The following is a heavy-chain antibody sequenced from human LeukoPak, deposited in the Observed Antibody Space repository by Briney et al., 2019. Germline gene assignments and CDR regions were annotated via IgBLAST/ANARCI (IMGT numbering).Heavy chain of an antibody. CDR3: AKGQGRDYYDFWSGYFPH. J-gene: IGHJ4*02. V-gene: IGHV3-30*18. CDR1: GFTGSNNY. CDR2: ISYDGGNK. D-gene: IGHD3-3*01. Sequence: GGSLRLSCAASGFTGSNNYVSWVRQAPGKGLEWVAVISYDGGNKYYADSVKGRFTISRDNSKNTLYLQMNSLRAEDTAVYYCAKGQGRDYYDFWSGYFPHWGQGTLVTVSS.